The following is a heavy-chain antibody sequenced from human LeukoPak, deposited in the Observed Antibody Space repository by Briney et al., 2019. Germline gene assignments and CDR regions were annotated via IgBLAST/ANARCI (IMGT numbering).Heavy chain of an antibody. Sequence: GGSLRLSCAASGFTFSSYWMHWVRQAPGKGLVWVSRINNDGSTTRYADSVKGRFTISRDNAKNTLYLQMNSLRAEDTAMYYCARSNYPYYFDYWGQGTLVTASS. D-gene: IGHD4/OR15-4a*01. CDR2: INNDGSTT. CDR1: GFTFSSYW. J-gene: IGHJ4*02. CDR3: ARSNYPYYFDY. V-gene: IGHV3-74*01.